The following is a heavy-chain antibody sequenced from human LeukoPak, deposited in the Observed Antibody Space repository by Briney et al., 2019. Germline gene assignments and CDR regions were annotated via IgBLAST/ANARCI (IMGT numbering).Heavy chain of an antibody. CDR1: GFTFDDYS. J-gene: IGHJ4*02. V-gene: IGHV3-30-3*01. CDR2: ISYDGSNK. D-gene: IGHD5-12*01. Sequence: GGSLRLSCAASGFTFDDYSMHWVRQAPGKGLEWVAVISYDGSNKYYADSVKGRFTISRDNSKNTLYLQMNSLRAEDTAVFYCARDRSSYEYYFDHWGQGTLVTVSS. CDR3: ARDRSSYEYYFDH.